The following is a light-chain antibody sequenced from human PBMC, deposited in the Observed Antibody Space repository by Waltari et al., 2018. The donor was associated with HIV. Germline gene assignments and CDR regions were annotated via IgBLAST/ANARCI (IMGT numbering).Light chain of an antibody. CDR1: QNFNTY. J-gene: IGKJ4*02. CDR2: ATS. CDR3: QQSHTNPRT. Sequence: DIQMTQSPSSLSASVGDRVSITCRASQNFNTYLNWYQQKPGKAPKLLIYATSTLQTGVPLRFSGSGSGTDFTLTISSLQPEDFATYYCQQSHTNPRTFGRGTKVEVK. V-gene: IGKV1-39*01.